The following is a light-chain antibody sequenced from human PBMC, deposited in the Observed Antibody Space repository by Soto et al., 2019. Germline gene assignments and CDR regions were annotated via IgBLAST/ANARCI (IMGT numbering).Light chain of an antibody. J-gene: IGLJ3*02. CDR1: SNDIGGYKY. V-gene: IGLV2-14*01. CDR2: EVI. Sequence: QSALTQPASVSGSPGQSITISCTGTSNDIGGYKYVSWYQHHPGKVPQLIIYEVINRPSGVSNRFSGSKSGNTASLTISGLQAEDEGVYYCSSYSSGSTLGVFGGGTKLTVL. CDR3: SSYSSGSTLGV.